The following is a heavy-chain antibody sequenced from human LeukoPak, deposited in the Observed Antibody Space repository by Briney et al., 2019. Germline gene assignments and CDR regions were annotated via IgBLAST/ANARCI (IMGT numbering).Heavy chain of an antibody. CDR3: ARASYSYDINGWVPFDY. D-gene: IGHD3-22*01. J-gene: IGHJ4*02. CDR1: GGSISSYY. Sequence: SETLSLTCTVSGGSISSYYWSWIRQPPGKGLEWIGNIYYSGSTNYNPSLKSRVTISGDTSKNQFSLRLSSVTAADTAVYYCARASYSYDINGWVPFDYWGQGTLVTVSS. V-gene: IGHV4-59*08. CDR2: IYYSGST.